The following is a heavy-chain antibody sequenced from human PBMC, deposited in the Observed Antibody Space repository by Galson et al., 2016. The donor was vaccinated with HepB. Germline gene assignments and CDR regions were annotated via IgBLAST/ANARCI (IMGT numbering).Heavy chain of an antibody. Sequence: SVKVSCKASGYTFNEYYIHWVRQAPGQGLEWMGWINPNSGGANYAQKFQGGVTMTRDTSISTAYMELSRLRSDDMAVYFCARRSKQYLVLDFWGQGTLVTVSS. CDR3: ARRSKQYLVLDF. CDR1: GYTFNEYY. CDR2: INPNSGGA. V-gene: IGHV1-2*02. D-gene: IGHD6-13*01. J-gene: IGHJ4*02.